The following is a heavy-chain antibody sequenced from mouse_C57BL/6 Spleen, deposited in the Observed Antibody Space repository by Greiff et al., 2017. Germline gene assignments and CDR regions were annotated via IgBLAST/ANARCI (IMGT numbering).Heavy chain of an antibody. CDR1: GFTFSSYA. D-gene: IGHD2-2*01. J-gene: IGHJ2*01. Sequence: EVMLVESGGGLVKPGGSLKLSCAASGFTFSSYAMSWVRQTPEKRLEWVATISDGGSYTYYPDNVKGRFTISRDNAKNNLYLQMSHLKSEDTAMYYCARWGYVVCYFDFWGQGTTLTVSS. V-gene: IGHV5-4*03. CDR3: ARWGYVVCYFDF. CDR2: ISDGGSYT.